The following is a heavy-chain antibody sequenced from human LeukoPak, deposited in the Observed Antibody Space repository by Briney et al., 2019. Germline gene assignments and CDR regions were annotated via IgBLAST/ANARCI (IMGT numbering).Heavy chain of an antibody. CDR2: IYSDVNTT. J-gene: IGHJ4*02. CDR3: ARDQGSTSRGIDY. V-gene: IGHV3-74*01. D-gene: IGHD2-2*01. Sequence: GGSLRLSCAAAGFTFSSYWMHWARQAPGKGLVWLSRIYSDVNTTNYADSVKGRFTISRDNAKNTLYLQMNSLRAEDTAVYYCARDQGSTSRGIDYWGQGTLVTVSS. CDR1: GFTFSSYW.